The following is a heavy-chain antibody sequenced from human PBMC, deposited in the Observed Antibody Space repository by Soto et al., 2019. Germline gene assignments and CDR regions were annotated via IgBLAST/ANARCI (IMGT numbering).Heavy chain of an antibody. Sequence: QVQVVESGGGVVQPGRSLRLSCAASGFTFSSYAMHWVRQAPGKGLEWVAVISYDGSNKYYADSVKGRFTISRDNSKNTLYLQMNSLRAEDPAVYYCAVAHDSDYWGQGTLVTVSS. CDR2: ISYDGSNK. CDR3: AVAHDSDY. J-gene: IGHJ4*02. CDR1: GFTFSSYA. V-gene: IGHV3-30-3*01.